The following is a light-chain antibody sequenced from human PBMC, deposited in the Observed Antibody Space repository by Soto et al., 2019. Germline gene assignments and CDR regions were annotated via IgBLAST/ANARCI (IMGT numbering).Light chain of an antibody. V-gene: IGLV1-40*01. CDR3: QSYDTSLSGAWV. Sequence: QSVLTQPPSVSGAPGRRITISCTGSPSNIGAGFDVHWYQQFPGTAPKLLIYGTTSRPSGVPDRFSGSQSGTSASLAITGLQAGDEADYYCQSYDTSLSGAWVFGGGTKRTVL. CDR1: PSNIGAGFD. J-gene: IGLJ3*02. CDR2: GTT.